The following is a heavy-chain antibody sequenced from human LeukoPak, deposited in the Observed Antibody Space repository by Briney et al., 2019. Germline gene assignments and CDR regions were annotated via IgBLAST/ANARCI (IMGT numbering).Heavy chain of an antibody. V-gene: IGHV3-23*01. D-gene: IGHD6-19*01. J-gene: IGHJ3*02. CDR3: ARALGYGFGWVYGFDI. CDR1: GFTFSTHT. CDR2: ISGTLPSSDRT. Sequence: PGGSLRLSCAASGFTFSTHTTTWVRQAPGKGLEWVSGISGTLPSSDRTYYADSVKGRFTISRDNSKDTLYLQMNNLRADDTALYYCARALGYGFGWVYGFDIRGQGTMVTVSS.